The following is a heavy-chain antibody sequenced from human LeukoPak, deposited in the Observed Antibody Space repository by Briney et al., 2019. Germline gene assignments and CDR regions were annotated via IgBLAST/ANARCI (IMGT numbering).Heavy chain of an antibody. J-gene: IGHJ5*02. Sequence: PSQTLSLTCTVSGGSISSGGYYWSWIRQHPGKGLEWIGYIYYSGSTYYNPSLKSRVTISVDTSKNQFSLKLSSVTAAGTAVYYCARRSISSPFDPWGQGTLVTVSS. V-gene: IGHV4-31*03. D-gene: IGHD5-24*01. CDR3: ARRSISSPFDP. CDR1: GGSISSGGYY. CDR2: IYYSGST.